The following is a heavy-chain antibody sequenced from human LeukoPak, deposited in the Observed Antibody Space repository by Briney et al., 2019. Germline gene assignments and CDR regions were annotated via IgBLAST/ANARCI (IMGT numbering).Heavy chain of an antibody. CDR3: ARLASKGFDQ. Sequence: PGGSLRLSCAASGFIFSRYWMTWARQAPGKGLEWVANIKDDAGAKYYVDSVKGRFTISRDNAKNSLYLQMNSLRAEDTAVYYCARLASKGFDQWGQGTLVTVSS. V-gene: IGHV3-7*01. D-gene: IGHD2-2*01. CDR2: IKDDAGAK. CDR1: GFIFSRYW. J-gene: IGHJ4*02.